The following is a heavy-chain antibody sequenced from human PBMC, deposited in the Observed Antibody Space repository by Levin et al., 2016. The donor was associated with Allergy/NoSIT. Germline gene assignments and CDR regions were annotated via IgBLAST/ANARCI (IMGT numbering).Heavy chain of an antibody. CDR2: VYYSGST. CDR3: ARGLGVPSSWFHVDY. V-gene: IGHV4-39*07. J-gene: IGHJ4*02. CDR1: GGFITSSNYY. D-gene: IGHD6-13*01. Sequence: SETLSLTCTVSGGFITSSNYYWGWIRQPLGKGLEWIGSVYYSGSTNYNPSLKSRLTISVDKSKNQFSLKLTSVTAADTAVYYCARGLGVPSSWFHVDYWGQGTLVTVSS.